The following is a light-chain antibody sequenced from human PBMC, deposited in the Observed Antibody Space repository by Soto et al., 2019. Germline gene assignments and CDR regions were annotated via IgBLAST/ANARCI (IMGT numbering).Light chain of an antibody. Sequence: QLTQSPSSLSASVGDRVTITCRASQGISSYLAWYQQKPGKAPKLLIYAASTLQSGVPSRFSGSGSGTDFTLTISSLQPEDFATYYCQQSFSTPTFGQGTRLEIK. CDR1: QGISSY. J-gene: IGKJ5*01. CDR3: QQSFSTPT. CDR2: AAS. V-gene: IGKV1-39*01.